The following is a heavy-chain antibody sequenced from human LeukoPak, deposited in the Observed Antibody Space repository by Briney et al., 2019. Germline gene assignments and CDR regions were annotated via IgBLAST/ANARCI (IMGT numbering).Heavy chain of an antibody. Sequence: SETLSLTCTVSGGSISSYYWSWIRQPAGKGLEWIGRIYTSGSTNYNPSLKSRVTTSVDTSKNQFSLKLSSVTAADTAVYYCARGKAAAGTVSWFDPWGQGTLVTVSS. CDR3: ARGKAAAGTVSWFDP. J-gene: IGHJ5*02. D-gene: IGHD6-13*01. V-gene: IGHV4-4*07. CDR1: GGSISSYY. CDR2: IYTSGST.